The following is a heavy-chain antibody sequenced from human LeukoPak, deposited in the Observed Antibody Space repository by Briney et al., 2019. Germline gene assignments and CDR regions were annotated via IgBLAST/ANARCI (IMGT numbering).Heavy chain of an antibody. CDR1: GYTFTIYD. CDR3: ATGPSVCSSTTCYNYMDV. Sequence: ASVKVSCKASGYTFTIYDMNWVRQATGQGLEWMGWMNPKSGDTGYAQKFQGRVTMTRNTSITTAYMELSSLRSEDTAVYYCATGPSVCSSTTCYNYMDVWGKGTTVTVSS. V-gene: IGHV1-8*01. J-gene: IGHJ6*03. CDR2: MNPKSGDT. D-gene: IGHD2-2*02.